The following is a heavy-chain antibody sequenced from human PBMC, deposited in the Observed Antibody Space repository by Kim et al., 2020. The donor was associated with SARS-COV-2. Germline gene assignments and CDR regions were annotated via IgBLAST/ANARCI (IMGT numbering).Heavy chain of an antibody. CDR2: INHSGST. D-gene: IGHD3-10*01. CDR3: ARVSKTYYYGSGSYYPFYYYYGMDV. V-gene: IGHV4-34*01. CDR1: GGSFSGYY. J-gene: IGHJ6*02. Sequence: SETLSLTCAVYGGSFSGYYWSWIRQPPGKGLEWIGEINHSGSTNYNPSLKSRVTISVDTSKNQFSLKLSSVTAADTAVYYCARVSKTYYYGSGSYYPFYYYYGMDVWGQGTTVTVSS.